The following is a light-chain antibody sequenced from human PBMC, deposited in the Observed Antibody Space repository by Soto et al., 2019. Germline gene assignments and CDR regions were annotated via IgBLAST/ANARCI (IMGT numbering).Light chain of an antibody. J-gene: IGKJ1*01. V-gene: IGKV3-20*01. Sequence: EIVLTQSPGTLSLSLGERATLSCRATQSISSNYLAWFQQKPGQAPRLLIYGASIRATGIPDRFSGTGSGADFTLTISRLEPEDFAVYYCHQYGNSPSWTFGQGTKVEIK. CDR2: GAS. CDR3: HQYGNSPSWT. CDR1: QSISSNY.